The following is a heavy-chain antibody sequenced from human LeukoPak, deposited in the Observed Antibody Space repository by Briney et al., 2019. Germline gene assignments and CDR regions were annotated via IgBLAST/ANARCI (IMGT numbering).Heavy chain of an antibody. D-gene: IGHD4-17*01. CDR3: ARHIDYGDYPDY. Sequence: PSETLSLTCTVSGGSISSYYWSWIRQPPGKGLEWIGYIYYSGSTNYNPSLKSRVTISVDTSKNQFSLKLSSVTAADTAVYYCARHIDYGDYPDYWGQGTLVTVSS. V-gene: IGHV4-59*08. CDR1: GGSISSYY. CDR2: IYYSGST. J-gene: IGHJ4*02.